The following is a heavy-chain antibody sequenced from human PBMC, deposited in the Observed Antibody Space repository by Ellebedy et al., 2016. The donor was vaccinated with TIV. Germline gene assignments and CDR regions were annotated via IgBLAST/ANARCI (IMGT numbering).Heavy chain of an antibody. CDR1: GYTFTSYD. CDR2: MRPNSGNR. D-gene: IGHD3-9*01. CDR3: AAGHVLTGPYGMDV. J-gene: IGHJ6*02. Sequence: ASVKVSCKASGYTFTSYDINWVRQATGQGLEWMGWMRPNSGNRGYAQRFQGRVTMTRDTSISTAYMELSSLRSEDTAVYYCAAGHVLTGPYGMDVWGQGTTVTVSS. V-gene: IGHV1-8*01.